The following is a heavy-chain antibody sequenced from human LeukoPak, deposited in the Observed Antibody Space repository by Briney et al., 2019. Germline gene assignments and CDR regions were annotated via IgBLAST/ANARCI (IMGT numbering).Heavy chain of an antibody. CDR1: GFTVSSNY. V-gene: IGHV3-15*01. D-gene: IGHD6-13*01. Sequence: GGSLRLSCAASGFTVSSNYMSWVRQAPGKGLEWVGRIKSKTDGGTTDYAAPVKGRFTISRDDSKNTLYLQMNSLKTEDTAVYYCTTDRRYGSSPEFDYWGQGTLVTVSS. CDR2: IKSKTDGGTT. J-gene: IGHJ4*02. CDR3: TTDRRYGSSPEFDY.